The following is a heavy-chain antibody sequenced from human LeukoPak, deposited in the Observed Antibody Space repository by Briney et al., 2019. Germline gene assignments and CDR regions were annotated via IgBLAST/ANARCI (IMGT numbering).Heavy chain of an antibody. V-gene: IGHV3-23*01. D-gene: IGHD6-13*01. CDR3: AKSSTWYGPFDY. CDR2: ISGSGGST. J-gene: IGHJ4*02. CDR1: GVTFSSYA. Sequence: GGSLRLSCAASGVTFSSYAMNWVRQAPGKGLEWVSAISGSGGSTYYADSVKGRFTISRDNSKNTLYLQMNSLRAEDTAVCYCAKSSTWYGPFDYWGQGTLVTVSS.